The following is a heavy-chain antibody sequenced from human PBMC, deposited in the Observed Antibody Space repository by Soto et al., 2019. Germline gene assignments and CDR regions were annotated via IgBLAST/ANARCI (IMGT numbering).Heavy chain of an antibody. CDR1: GGSISGNSDF. J-gene: IGHJ4*02. Sequence: QLQLQESGPGLVKPSETLSLTCTVSGGPISGGSISGNSDFWGWIRQPPGRGLEWIGSVYYRGSTSYNPSLESRVTMSVDTSKNQFSLRLNSVTAADSAVYYCARHPRQGRLDYFDYWGQGTLVTVSS. V-gene: IGHV4-39*01. CDR3: ARHPRQGRLDYFDY. CDR2: VYYRGST.